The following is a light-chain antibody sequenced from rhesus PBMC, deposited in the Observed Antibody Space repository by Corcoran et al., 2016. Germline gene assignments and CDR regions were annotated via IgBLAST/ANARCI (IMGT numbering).Light chain of an antibody. Sequence: QAALTQPRSVSGSPGQSVTISCTGTSSDIGGYNYVSWYQQHPGTAPKLMIYEVNKRPSGVSDRFSGSKSDNTASLTISGLRAEDEADYYCCSYAGSYTYIFGAGTRLTVL. CDR3: CSYAGSYTYI. J-gene: IGLJ1*01. V-gene: IGLV2-32*01. CDR2: EVN. CDR1: SSDIGGYNY.